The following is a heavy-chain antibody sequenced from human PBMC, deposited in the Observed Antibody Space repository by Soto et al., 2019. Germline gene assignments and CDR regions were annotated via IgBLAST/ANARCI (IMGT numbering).Heavy chain of an antibody. CDR2: IIPIFHTT. D-gene: IGHD2-15*01. J-gene: IGHJ4*02. Sequence: QVRLVQSGAEVKNFGSSLKVSCKASGGTFNTYGLTWVRQAPGQGLEWMGGIIPIFHTTNYAQKFRDRVTITADESTTTAYMELNGRRSEDTAMYYCAGSSGVVTTPDVMGPDDYWGQGTLVTVSS. CDR1: GGTFNTYG. CDR3: AGSSGVVTTPDVMGPDDY. V-gene: IGHV1-69*01.